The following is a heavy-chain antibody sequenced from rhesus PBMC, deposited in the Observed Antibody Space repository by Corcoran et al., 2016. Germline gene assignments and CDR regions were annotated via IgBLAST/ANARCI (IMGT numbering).Heavy chain of an antibody. J-gene: IGHJ4*01. CDR3: ARGTAAHDY. D-gene: IGHD6-43*01. CDR2: INSGGGST. Sequence: EVQLVETGGGLVQPGGSLRLSCAASGFTFSRYAMQWVRPAPGKGLEWFSAINSGGGSTYYADSVKGRFTISRDNSKNTLSLQMNSLRAEDTAVYYCARGTAAHDYWGQGVLVTVSS. V-gene: IGHV3-103*01. CDR1: GFTFSRYA.